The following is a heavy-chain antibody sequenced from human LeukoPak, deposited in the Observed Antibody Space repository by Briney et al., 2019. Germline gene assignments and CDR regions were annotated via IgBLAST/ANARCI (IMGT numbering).Heavy chain of an antibody. CDR2: ISYIGTT. CDR1: GGSISTHY. D-gene: IGHD4-17*01. J-gene: IGHJ3*02. V-gene: IGHV4-59*11. CDR3: AIDQTTVTKGFDI. Sequence: KPSETLSLTCAVAGGSISTHYWTWIRQPPGKGLEWIGYISYIGTTNYNPSLKSRVSISVDTSKTYISLKLSSVTAADTAVYYCAIDQTTVTKGFDIWGQGTKVTVSS.